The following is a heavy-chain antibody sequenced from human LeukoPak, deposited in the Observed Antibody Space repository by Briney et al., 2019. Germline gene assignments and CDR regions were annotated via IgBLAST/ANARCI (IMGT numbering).Heavy chain of an antibody. Sequence: GGSLRLSCAASGFTFSNYPMHWVRQAPGKGLVWVSRINSDGSSTRYADSVKGRFTISRDNTKNTLYLQMNSLRAEDTAVYYCAKAITMIVVIITGLDYWGQGTLVTVSS. CDR1: GFTFSNYP. V-gene: IGHV3-74*01. J-gene: IGHJ4*02. CDR3: AKAITMIVVIITGLDY. D-gene: IGHD3-22*01. CDR2: INSDGSST.